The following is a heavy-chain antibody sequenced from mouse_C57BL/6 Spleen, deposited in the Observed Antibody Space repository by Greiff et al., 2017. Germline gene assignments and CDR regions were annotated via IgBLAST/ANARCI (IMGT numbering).Heavy chain of an antibody. CDR1: GYTFTSYW. CDR2: IDPSDSYT. V-gene: IGHV1-50*01. D-gene: IGHD1-1*01. J-gene: IGHJ1*03. CDR3: ASENYGSSGYFDV. Sequence: QVQLQQPGAELVKPGASVKLSCKASGYTFTSYWMQWVKQRPGQGLEWIGEIDPSDSYTNYNQKFKGKATLTVDTSSRTAYMQVSSLTTEDSAVYYCASENYGSSGYFDVWGTGTTVTVSS.